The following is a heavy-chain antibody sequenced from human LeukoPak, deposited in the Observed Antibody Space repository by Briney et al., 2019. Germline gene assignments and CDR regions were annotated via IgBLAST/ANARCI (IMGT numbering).Heavy chain of an antibody. Sequence: GGSLRLSCIVSGLTFGDYGMSWFRQAPGKGLEWVGFIRSNSYGGTTEYAASVEGRFTILRDDSKSIVFLQMNSLKTEDTAVYYCAREVEGTVTKIELSYWYFDLWGRGTLVTVSS. D-gene: IGHD4-17*01. CDR2: IRSNSYGGTT. J-gene: IGHJ2*01. V-gene: IGHV3-49*03. CDR3: AREVEGTVTKIELSYWYFDL. CDR1: GLTFGDYG.